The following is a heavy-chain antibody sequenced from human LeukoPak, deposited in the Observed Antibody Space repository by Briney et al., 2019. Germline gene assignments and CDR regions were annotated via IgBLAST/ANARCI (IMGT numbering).Heavy chain of an antibody. CDR2: ISSSSSYT. CDR3: ARYPDCGGDCYSFDY. D-gene: IGHD2-21*02. V-gene: IGHV3-11*06. J-gene: IGHJ4*02. Sequence: PGGSLRLSCAASGFTFSDYYMSWIRKAPGKGLEWVSYISSSSSYTNYADSVKGRFTTSRDNAKNSLYLQMNSLRAEDTAVYYYARYPDCGGDCYSFDYWGQGTLVTVSS. CDR1: GFTFSDYY.